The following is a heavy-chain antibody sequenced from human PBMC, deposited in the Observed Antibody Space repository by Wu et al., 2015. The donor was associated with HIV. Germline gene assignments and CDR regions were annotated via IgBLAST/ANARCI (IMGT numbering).Heavy chain of an antibody. CDR1: GYTFTSYG. V-gene: IGHV1-18*01. J-gene: IGHJ5*02. D-gene: IGHD6-13*01. CDR2: ISAYNGNT. CDR3: ARVPVPIAAAGTGDWFDP. Sequence: QVQLVQSGAEVKKPGASVKVSCKASGYTFTSYGISWVRQAPGQGLEWMGWISAYNGNTNYAQKLQGRVTMTTDTSTSTAYMELRSLRSDDTAVYYCARVPVPIAAAGTGDWFDPWGQGTLVTVSS.